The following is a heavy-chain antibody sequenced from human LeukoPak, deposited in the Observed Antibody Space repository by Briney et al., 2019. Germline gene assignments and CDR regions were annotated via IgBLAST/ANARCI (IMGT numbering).Heavy chain of an antibody. CDR2: MNPNSGNT. D-gene: IGHD3-16*01. Sequence: ASVKVSCKASGYTFTSYDINWVRQATGQGLEWMGWMNPNSGNTGYAQKFQGRVTITRNTSISTAYMELSSLRSEDTAVYYCAARPGGYASFDIWGQGTMVTVSS. J-gene: IGHJ3*02. CDR3: AARPGGYASFDI. V-gene: IGHV1-8*03. CDR1: GYTFTSYD.